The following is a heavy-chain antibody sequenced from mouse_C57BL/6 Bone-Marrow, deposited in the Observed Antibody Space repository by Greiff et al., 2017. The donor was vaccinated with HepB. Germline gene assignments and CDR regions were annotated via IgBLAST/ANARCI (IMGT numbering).Heavy chain of an antibody. Sequence: VQLQQSGAELVRPGASVTLSCKASGYTFTDYEMHWVKQTPVHGLEWIGAIDPETGGTAYNQKFKGKAILTAVKSSSTAYMELRSLTSEDSAVYYCTRALLLRGYWGQGTTLTVSS. D-gene: IGHD2-1*01. CDR1: GYTFTDYE. CDR2: IDPETGGT. J-gene: IGHJ2*01. CDR3: TRALLLRGY. V-gene: IGHV1-15*01.